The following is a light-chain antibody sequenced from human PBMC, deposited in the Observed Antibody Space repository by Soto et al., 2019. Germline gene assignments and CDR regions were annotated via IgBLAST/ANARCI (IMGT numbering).Light chain of an antibody. J-gene: IGKJ5*01. CDR2: DAS. CDR1: QSISNS. V-gene: IGKV3-11*01. Sequence: EIVLTQSPATLSLSRRERATLXXRGSQSISNSLAWYQHKPGQAPRLLXYDASNRATGIPARFSGSGSGTDFTLTIISLEPEDFAVYYCQQRSTWPPITFGQGTRLEIK. CDR3: QQRSTWPPIT.